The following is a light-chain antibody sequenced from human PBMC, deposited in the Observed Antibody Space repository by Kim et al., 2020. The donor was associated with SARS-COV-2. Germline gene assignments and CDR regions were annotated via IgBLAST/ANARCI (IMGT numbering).Light chain of an antibody. V-gene: IGLV3-19*01. J-gene: IGLJ2*01. CDR2: DKN. Sequence: SSELTQDPAVSVALGQTVTITCRGDSLKTSYAGWSQQKAGKAPILVIYDKNSRPSGVPDRFSGSSSGNTASLTITGAQAEDEADYYCNSRDTTGHHVVFGGGTQLTVL. CDR3: NSRDTTGHHVV. CDR1: SLKTSY.